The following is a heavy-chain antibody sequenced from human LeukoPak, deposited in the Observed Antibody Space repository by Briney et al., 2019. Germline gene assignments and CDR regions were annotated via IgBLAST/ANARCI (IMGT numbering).Heavy chain of an antibody. D-gene: IGHD6-19*01. CDR3: ASGRSSGWYYYFDY. J-gene: IGHJ4*02. V-gene: IGHV3-66*01. CDR1: GFTFSSYW. Sequence: GGSLRLSCAASGFTFSSYWMHWVRHAPGKGLEWVSVIYSGGSTYYADSVKGRFTISRDNSKNTLYLQMNSLRVEGTAVYYCASGRSSGWYYYFDYWGQGTLVTVSS. CDR2: IYSGGST.